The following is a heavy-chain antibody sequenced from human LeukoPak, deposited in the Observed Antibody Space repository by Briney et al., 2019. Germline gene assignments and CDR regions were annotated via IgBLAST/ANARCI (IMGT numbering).Heavy chain of an antibody. CDR3: ANNDAYGSFDY. CDR2: ISSSGSTI. V-gene: IGHV3-48*03. D-gene: IGHD4-17*01. CDR1: GFTFSSYE. J-gene: IGHJ4*02. Sequence: GGSLRLSCAASGFTFSSYEMNWVRQAPGKGLEWVSYISSSGSTIYYADSVKGRFTISRDNSKNTLYLQMNSLRAEDTAVYHCANNDAYGSFDYWGQGTLVTVSS.